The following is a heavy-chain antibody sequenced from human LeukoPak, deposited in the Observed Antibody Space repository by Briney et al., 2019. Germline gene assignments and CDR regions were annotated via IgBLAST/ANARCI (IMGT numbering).Heavy chain of an antibody. D-gene: IGHD2-21*02. V-gene: IGHV3-11*01. Sequence: PGGSLRLSCAASGFTFSDYYMSWIRQAPGKGLEWVSYISSSGSTIYYADSVKGRFTISRDNAKNSLYLQMNSLRAEDTAVYYCASSYCGGDCFPDAFDIWGQGTMVTVSS. CDR1: GFTFSDYY. CDR2: ISSSGSTI. J-gene: IGHJ3*02. CDR3: ASSYCGGDCFPDAFDI.